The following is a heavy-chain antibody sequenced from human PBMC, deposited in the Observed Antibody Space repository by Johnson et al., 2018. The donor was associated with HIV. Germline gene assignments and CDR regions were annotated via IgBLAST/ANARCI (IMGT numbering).Heavy chain of an antibody. J-gene: IGHJ3*02. D-gene: IGHD3-22*01. Sequence: VQLVESGGGLVQPGRSLRLSCAASGFTFDDYAMHWVRQAPGKGLEWVSGISWNSGSIGYADYAAPVKGRSTISRSESKNTLYLQMNSLKIEDTAVYYCATVVVITQDAFDIWGQGTMVSVSS. CDR1: GFTFDDYA. CDR3: ATVVVITQDAFDI. V-gene: IGHV3-9*01. CDR2: ISWNSGSI.